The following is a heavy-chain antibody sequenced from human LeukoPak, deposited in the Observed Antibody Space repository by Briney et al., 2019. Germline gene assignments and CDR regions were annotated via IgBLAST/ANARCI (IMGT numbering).Heavy chain of an antibody. CDR2: MNPNSGNT. CDR1: GYTFTSYD. D-gene: IGHD6-6*01. CDR3: ARAVKSDIAARRGRYYGMDV. J-gene: IGHJ6*02. V-gene: IGHV1-8*01. Sequence: ASVKVSCKASGYTFTSYDINWVRQATAQGLEWMGWMNPNSGNTGYAQKFQGRVTMTRNTSISTAYMELSSLRSEDTAVYYCARAVKSDIAARRGRYYGMDVWGQGTTVTVSS.